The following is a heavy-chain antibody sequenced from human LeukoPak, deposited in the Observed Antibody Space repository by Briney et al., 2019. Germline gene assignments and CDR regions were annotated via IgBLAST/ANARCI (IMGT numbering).Heavy chain of an antibody. CDR3: AMDIRGLGSCFDY. Sequence: GGSLRLSCTASGFTFGDYAMSWVRQAPGKGLEWVSYISSTGTTIYYADSVKGRFTISRDNDKHSLYLQMNSLRAEDTAVYYCAMDIRGLGSCFDYWGQGTLVTVSS. CDR2: ISSTGTTI. V-gene: IGHV3-48*03. D-gene: IGHD5-12*01. CDR1: GFTFGDYA. J-gene: IGHJ4*02.